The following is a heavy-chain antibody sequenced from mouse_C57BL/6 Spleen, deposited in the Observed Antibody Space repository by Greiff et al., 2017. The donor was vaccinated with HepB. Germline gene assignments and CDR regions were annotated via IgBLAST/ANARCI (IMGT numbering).Heavy chain of an antibody. J-gene: IGHJ2*01. V-gene: IGHV1-50*01. Sequence: QVHVKQPGAELVKPGASVKLSCKASGYTFTSYWMQWVKQRPGQGLEWIGEIDPSDSYTNYNQKFKGKATLTVDTSSSTAYMQLSSLTSEDSAVYYCARSLTGTRYFDYWGQGTTLTVSS. CDR2: IDPSDSYT. CDR1: GYTFTSYW. CDR3: ARSLTGTRYFDY. D-gene: IGHD4-1*01.